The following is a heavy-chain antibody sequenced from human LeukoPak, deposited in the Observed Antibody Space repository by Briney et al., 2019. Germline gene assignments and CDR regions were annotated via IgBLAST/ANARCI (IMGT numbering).Heavy chain of an antibody. CDR3: TRFLGYCSSTSCSNWFEP. D-gene: IGHD2-2*01. Sequence: GGSLKLSCAVSRFTFSDSTMHWVRQPSGKGLEGVGRIRSKANSYATAYAASVKGRFTISRDDSKNTAYLQMNSLKTEDTAVYYCTRFLGYCSSTSCSNWFEPWGQGTLVTVSS. J-gene: IGHJ5*02. V-gene: IGHV3-73*01. CDR2: IRSKANSYAT. CDR1: RFTFSDST.